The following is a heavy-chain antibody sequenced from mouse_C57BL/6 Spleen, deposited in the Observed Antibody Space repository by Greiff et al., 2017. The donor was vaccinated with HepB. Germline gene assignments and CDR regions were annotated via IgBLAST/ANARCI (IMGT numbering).Heavy chain of an antibody. CDR1: GFTFSSYA. D-gene: IGHD2-4*01. J-gene: IGHJ2*01. Sequence: EVKLVESGGGLVKPGGSLKLSCAASGFTFSSYAMSWVRQTPEKRLEWVATISDGGSYTYYPDNVKGRFTISRDNAKNNLYLQMSHLKSEDTAMYYCAREGDYDNYWGQGTTLTVSS. CDR3: AREGDYDNY. V-gene: IGHV5-4*01. CDR2: ISDGGSYT.